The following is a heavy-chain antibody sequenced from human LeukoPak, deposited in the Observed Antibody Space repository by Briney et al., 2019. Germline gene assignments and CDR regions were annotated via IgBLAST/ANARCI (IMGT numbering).Heavy chain of an antibody. V-gene: IGHV3-30*18. CDR1: GYSFSSYG. J-gene: IGHJ4*02. CDR3: AKEGIAVAEGDY. D-gene: IGHD6-19*01. Sequence: GRSLRLSCAASGYSFSSYGMQWVRQAPGKGLEWVAVISYDGSNKYYADSVKGRFTISRDNSKNTLYLQINSLRAEDTAVYYCAKEGIAVAEGDYWGQGTLVTVSS. CDR2: ISYDGSNK.